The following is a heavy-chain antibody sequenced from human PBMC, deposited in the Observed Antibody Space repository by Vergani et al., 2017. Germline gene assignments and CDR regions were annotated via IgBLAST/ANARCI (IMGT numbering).Heavy chain of an antibody. D-gene: IGHD3-10*01. Sequence: QVQLQESGPGLVKPSQTLSLTCTVSGGSISSGGYYWSWIRQHPGKGLEWIGYIYYSGRTYYNPSLKRRVTISVDTSKNQFSLKLSSVTAADTAVYYCAGGRRYYGSGKGPIYYMDVWGKGTTVTVSS. CDR3: AGGRRYYGSGKGPIYYMDV. CDR2: IYYSGRT. V-gene: IGHV4-31*03. J-gene: IGHJ6*03. CDR1: GGSISSGGYY.